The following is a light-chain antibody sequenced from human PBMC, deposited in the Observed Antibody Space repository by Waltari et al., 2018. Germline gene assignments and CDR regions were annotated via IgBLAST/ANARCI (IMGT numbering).Light chain of an antibody. CDR1: TSNIGNNY. V-gene: IGLV1-51*01. J-gene: IGLJ1*01. CDR3: AAWDTSLDGYV. CDR2: DND. Sequence: QFVLTQPPSVSAAPGQKVTISCSGSTSNIGNNYISWYQQLPGTAPKLLIYDNDNRPSGIPARFSGSKSGTSATLGITGLQTGDEADYYCAAWDTSLDGYVFGTGTKVTVL.